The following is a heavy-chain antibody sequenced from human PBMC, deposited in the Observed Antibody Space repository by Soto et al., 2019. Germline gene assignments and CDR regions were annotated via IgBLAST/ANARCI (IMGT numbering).Heavy chain of an antibody. CDR1: GYTSTSYY. CDR2: INPSFVNT. CDR3: SRDFSSSSWYYFDY. Sequence: QVQLVQSVSEVKKPGASVKVSCKASGYTSTSYYIHWLRQTPGQGLEWMGIINPSFVNTSYAQKCPGRATMTRNTSTSTVDMELSSLRSEDTAVYYCSRDFSSSSWYYFDYWGQGTLVTVSP. D-gene: IGHD6-13*01. V-gene: IGHV1-46*01. J-gene: IGHJ4*02.